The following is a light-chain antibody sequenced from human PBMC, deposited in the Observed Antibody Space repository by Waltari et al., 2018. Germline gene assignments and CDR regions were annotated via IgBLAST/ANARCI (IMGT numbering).Light chain of an antibody. J-gene: IGLJ1*01. Sequence: QSALTQDPSASGSPGQSVTISCTGTSSDVGGYNYVAWYQQHPGKAPKLMIYEVSKRPSGVPDRFSGSKSGNTASLTGSGLQTEDEAEYYCISYAGSNNYVFGTGTKVTVL. CDR3: ISYAGSNNYV. V-gene: IGLV2-8*01. CDR1: SSDVGGYNY. CDR2: EVS.